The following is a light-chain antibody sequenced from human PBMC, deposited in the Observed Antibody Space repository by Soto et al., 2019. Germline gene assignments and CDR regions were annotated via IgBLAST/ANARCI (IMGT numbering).Light chain of an antibody. J-gene: IGLJ1*01. CDR3: SSSTSSSTLEV. CDR2: DVS. CDR1: SSDVGGYNY. V-gene: IGLV2-14*01. Sequence: QSVLTQPASVSGSPGQSITISCTGTSSDVGGYNYVSWYQQHPGKAPKLMIYDVSNRPSGVSNRFSGSKSGNTASLTISGLQAEDDAAYYCSSSTSSSTLEVFGTGTKVTVL.